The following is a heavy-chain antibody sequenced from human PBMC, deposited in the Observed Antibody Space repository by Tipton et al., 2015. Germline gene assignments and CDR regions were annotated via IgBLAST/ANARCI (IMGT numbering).Heavy chain of an antibody. D-gene: IGHD1-7*01. CDR3: ARGGSYRWNYVNGFDY. CDR1: VGSISNNY. V-gene: IGHV4-59*01. Sequence: TLSLTCSVSVGSISNNYWSWIRQSPGKGLEWIGYISFSGTINYNPSLRSRVTISLDTSKNQFSLRLISLTAADTAVYYCARGGSYRWNYVNGFDYWGQGTQVTVSS. J-gene: IGHJ4*02. CDR2: ISFSGTI.